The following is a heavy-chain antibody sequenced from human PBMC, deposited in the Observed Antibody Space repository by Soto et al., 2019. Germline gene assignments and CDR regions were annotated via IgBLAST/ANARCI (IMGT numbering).Heavy chain of an antibody. Sequence: DVQLLECGGGLVQPGGSLRLSCAASGSTFRSYAMSWVRQAPGKGLEWVSGISGSGISTHYADSVKGRFTVSRDNSKNTLYLQMNSLRAEDTAVYNCAKEPVGPDWYFDLWGRGTLVTVSS. CDR3: AKEPVGPDWYFDL. CDR1: GSTFRSYA. V-gene: IGHV3-23*01. J-gene: IGHJ2*01. CDR2: ISGSGIST.